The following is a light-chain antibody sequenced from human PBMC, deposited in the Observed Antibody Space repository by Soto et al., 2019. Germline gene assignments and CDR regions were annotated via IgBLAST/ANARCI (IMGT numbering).Light chain of an antibody. J-gene: IGLJ2*01. CDR2: GNS. Sequence: QAVLTQPPSVSGAPGQRVTISCTGSSSNIGAGYDVHWYQQLPGTAPKLLIYGNSNRPSGVPDRFSGSKSGTSASLAITGLQAEDEADYYCQSSDSSRSGSEVFGGGTKVTVL. CDR1: SSNIGAGYD. CDR3: QSSDSSRSGSEV. V-gene: IGLV1-40*01.